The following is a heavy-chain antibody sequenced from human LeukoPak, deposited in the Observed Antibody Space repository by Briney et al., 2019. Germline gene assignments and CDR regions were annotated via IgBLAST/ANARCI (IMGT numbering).Heavy chain of an antibody. CDR2: IKQDGSEK. CDR1: GFTFSSYW. V-gene: IGHV3-7*01. CDR3: ARHIAVGRDAFDI. D-gene: IGHD6-19*01. J-gene: IGHJ3*02. Sequence: TGGSLRLSCAASGFTFSSYWMSWVRQAPGKGLEWVANIKQDGSEKYYVDSVKGRFTISRDNAKNSLYLQMNSLRAEDTAVYYCARHIAVGRDAFDIWGQGTMVTVSS.